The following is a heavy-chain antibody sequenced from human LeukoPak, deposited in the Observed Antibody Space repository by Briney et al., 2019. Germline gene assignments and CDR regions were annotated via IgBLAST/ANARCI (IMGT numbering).Heavy chain of an antibody. CDR2: ISGSGGNT. CDR3: AKVSWANYFDY. Sequence: PGGSLRLSCAASGFTFSDYYMSWIRQAPGKGLEWVSGISGSGGNTHYADSVRGRFTISRDNSRNTVYLEMNSLRAEDTAIYYCAKVSWANYFDYWGQGTLVTVSS. J-gene: IGHJ4*02. CDR1: GFTFSDYY. V-gene: IGHV3-23*01. D-gene: IGHD6-13*01.